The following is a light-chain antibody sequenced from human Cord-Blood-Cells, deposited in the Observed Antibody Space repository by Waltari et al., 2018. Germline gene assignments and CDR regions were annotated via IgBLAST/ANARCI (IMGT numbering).Light chain of an antibody. CDR2: WAS. Sequence: DIVMTQSPDSLAVSLGERATINCKSSQSVLYSSNNKNYLAWYQQKPGQPPELLIYWASTRASGVPDRFSGSESGTDFTLTISSLQAEDVAVYYCQQYYSTPRTFGQGTKVEIK. J-gene: IGKJ1*01. CDR1: QSVLYSSNNKNY. CDR3: QQYYSTPRT. V-gene: IGKV4-1*01.